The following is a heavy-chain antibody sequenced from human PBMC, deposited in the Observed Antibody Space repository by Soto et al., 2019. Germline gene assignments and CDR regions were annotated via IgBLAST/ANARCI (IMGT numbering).Heavy chain of an antibody. V-gene: IGHV1-18*01. D-gene: IGHD2-21*02. J-gene: IGHJ6*02. Sequence: QVQLVQSGAEVRKPGASVKVSCKASGYTFSTSGMSWLRQAPGQGLEWRGWISTYNGDTNDAPKFQDRVPMTSDTPTSTVYMELRSLRSDDTAVYYCARAGTAPYYYSGMDVWGQGTRVTVSS. CDR2: ISTYNGDT. CDR1: GYTFSTSG. CDR3: ARAGTAPYYYSGMDV.